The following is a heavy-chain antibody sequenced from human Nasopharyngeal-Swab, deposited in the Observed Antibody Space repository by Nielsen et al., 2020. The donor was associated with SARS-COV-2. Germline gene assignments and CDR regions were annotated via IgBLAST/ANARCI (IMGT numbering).Heavy chain of an antibody. D-gene: IGHD3-22*01. CDR3: ARRSLGYYDSSGSAVHVAFDI. CDR1: GASISSSSSY. Sequence: SETLSLPCTVSGASISSSSSYWSWIRQPPGKGLEWIGYINYSGSTNYNPSLKSRVTISVDTSKNQFSLKLSFVTAADTAVYYCARRSLGYYDSSGSAVHVAFDIWGQGTMVTVSS. J-gene: IGHJ3*02. V-gene: IGHV4-61*05. CDR2: INYSGST.